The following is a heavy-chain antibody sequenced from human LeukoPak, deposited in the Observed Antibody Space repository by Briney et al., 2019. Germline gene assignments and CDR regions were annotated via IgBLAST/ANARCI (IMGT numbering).Heavy chain of an antibody. Sequence: SETLSLTCAVHGGSFTGSYWSWIRQPPGKGLEWIGEINHSEITNSNPSLKSRVTISVDASKNQFSLKLSSVTAADTAVYYCARKKGVADNTSPRMYYYYYGLDVWGQGTTVTVSS. CDR1: GGSFTGSY. J-gene: IGHJ6*02. V-gene: IGHV4-34*01. CDR3: ARKKGVADNTSPRMYYYYYGLDV. CDR2: INHSEIT. D-gene: IGHD3-10*01.